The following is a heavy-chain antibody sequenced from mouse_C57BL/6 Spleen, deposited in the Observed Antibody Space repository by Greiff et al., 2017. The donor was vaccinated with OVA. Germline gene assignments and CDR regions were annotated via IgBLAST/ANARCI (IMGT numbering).Heavy chain of an antibody. J-gene: IGHJ1*03. CDR3: ARRYYGGEYFDV. V-gene: IGHV1-43*01. D-gene: IGHD1-1*02. CDR2: INPSTGGT. CDR1: GYSFTGYY. Sequence: EVQLQESGPELVKPGASVKISCKASGYSFTGYYMHWVKQSSEKSLEWIGEINPSTGGTSYNQKFKGKATLTVDKSSSTAYMQLKSLTSEDSAVYYCARRYYGGEYFDVWGTGTTVTVSS.